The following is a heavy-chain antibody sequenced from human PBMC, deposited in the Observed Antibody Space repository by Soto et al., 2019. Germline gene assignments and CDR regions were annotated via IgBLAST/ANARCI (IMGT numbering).Heavy chain of an antibody. Sequence: EVQLVESGGGLVQPGGSLRLSCAGSGFTFSNYWMHWVRQAPGKGLEWVSRIDHDGPTDYADSVRGRFTISRDNAENTLYLQMNRLRPEDTAVYYCGRDSHGDYWGQGTLVTVSS. CDR2: IDHDGPT. J-gene: IGHJ4*02. CDR1: GFTFSNYW. CDR3: GRDSHGDY. V-gene: IGHV3-74*01.